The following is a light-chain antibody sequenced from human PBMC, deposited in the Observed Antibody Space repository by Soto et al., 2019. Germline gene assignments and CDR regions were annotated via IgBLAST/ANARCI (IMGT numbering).Light chain of an antibody. CDR3: QHYHSYPIT. V-gene: IGKV3-15*01. J-gene: IGKJ5*01. CDR1: QGIGDT. Sequence: EIVMTQSPATLSVSPGEGATLSCRASQGIGDTLAWYQQKPGQTPRLLIYDTSIRATGIPARFSGSGSGTEFTLTISSLQPDDFATYYCQHYHSYPITFGQGTRLEIK. CDR2: DTS.